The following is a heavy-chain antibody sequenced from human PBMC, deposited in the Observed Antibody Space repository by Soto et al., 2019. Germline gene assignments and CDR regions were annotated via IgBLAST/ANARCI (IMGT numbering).Heavy chain of an antibody. Sequence: TLSLTCTFSGGSIRSYYWTWIRQPPGKGLEWLGYIFYSGSTFYNPSLKSRVTISIHTSKSQFSLQLTSVTAADTAVYYCARGAADTAMVDSWGQGTLVTVSS. D-gene: IGHD5-18*01. CDR1: GGSIRSYY. J-gene: IGHJ4*02. V-gene: IGHV4-59*01. CDR2: IFYSGST. CDR3: ARGAADTAMVDS.